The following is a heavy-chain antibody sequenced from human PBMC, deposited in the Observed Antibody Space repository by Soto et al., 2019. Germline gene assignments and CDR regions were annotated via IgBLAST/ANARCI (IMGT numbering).Heavy chain of an antibody. V-gene: IGHV3-30-3*01. J-gene: IGHJ4*02. CDR1: GFTFSSYA. D-gene: IGHD6-6*01. Sequence: PGGSLRLSCAASGFTFSSYAMHWVRQAPGKGLEWVAVISYDGSNKYYADSVKGRFTISRDNSKNTLYLQMNSLRAEDTAVYYCASGRVAARPPGPRCGQGTLVTVSS. CDR3: ASGRVAARPPGPR. CDR2: ISYDGSNK.